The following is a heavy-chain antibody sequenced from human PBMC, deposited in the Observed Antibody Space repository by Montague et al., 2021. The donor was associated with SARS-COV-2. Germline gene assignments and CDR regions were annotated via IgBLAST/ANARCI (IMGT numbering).Heavy chain of an antibody. Sequence: ALVKPTQTLTLTCTFSGFSLSTSGMCVSWIRQPPGKALEWLALIDWDDDKYYSTSLKTRLTISKDTSKNQVVLTMTNMDPVDTATYYCARGRYGGNRGYYFDYWGQGTLVTVSS. CDR2: IDWDDDK. CDR3: ARGRYGGNRGYYFDY. D-gene: IGHD4-23*01. J-gene: IGHJ4*02. CDR1: GFSLSTSGMC. V-gene: IGHV2-70*01.